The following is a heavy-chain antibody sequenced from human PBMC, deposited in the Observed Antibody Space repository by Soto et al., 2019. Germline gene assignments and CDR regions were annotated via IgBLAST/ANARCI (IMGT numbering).Heavy chain of an antibody. V-gene: IGHV4-39*01. Sequence: QLQLQESGPGLVKPSETLSLTCTVSGGSISSSSYYWGWIRQPPGKGLEWIGSIYYSGSTYYNPSLKRRVTISVDTSKNQFSLKLSSVTAADTAVYYCAVRIAAAGRGVDYWGQGTLVTVSS. CDR1: GGSISSSSYY. D-gene: IGHD6-13*01. J-gene: IGHJ4*02. CDR2: IYYSGST. CDR3: AVRIAAAGRGVDY.